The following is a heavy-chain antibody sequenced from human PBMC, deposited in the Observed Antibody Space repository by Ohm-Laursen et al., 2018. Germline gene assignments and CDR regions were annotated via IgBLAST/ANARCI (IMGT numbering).Heavy chain of an antibody. Sequence: SLRLSCAATGFTFGDYAMSWVRQAPGKGLEFVSAISGSGLNTYYADSVKGRYTISRDNSKNTHYLQMNSLSAEDTAVYYCAQTWAEVGPRGEYFQHWGQGTLVTVSS. J-gene: IGHJ1*01. D-gene: IGHD3/OR15-3a*01. CDR1: GFTFGDYA. CDR2: ISGSGLNT. V-gene: IGHV3-23*01. CDR3: AQTWAEVGPRGEYFQH.